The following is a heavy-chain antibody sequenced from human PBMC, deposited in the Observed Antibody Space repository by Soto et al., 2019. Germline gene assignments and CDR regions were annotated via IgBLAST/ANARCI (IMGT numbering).Heavy chain of an antibody. J-gene: IGHJ6*02. CDR3: ARADDYGGGFYYYGMDV. CDR1: GDSVSSNSAA. CDR2: TYYRSKWYN. Sequence: SQTLSLTCAISGDSVSSNSAAWNWIRQSPSRGLEWLGRTYYRSKWYNDYAVSVKSRITINPDTSKNQFSLQLNSVTPEDTAVYYCARADDYGGGFYYYGMDVWGQGTTVTVSS. V-gene: IGHV6-1*01. D-gene: IGHD4-17*01.